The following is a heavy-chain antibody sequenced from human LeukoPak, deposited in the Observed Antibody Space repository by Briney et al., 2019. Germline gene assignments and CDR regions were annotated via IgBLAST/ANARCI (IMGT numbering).Heavy chain of an antibody. CDR2: IDLSGSTL. CDR1: GFTFSDYT. Sequence: GGSLRLSCAASGFTFSDYTMNWVRQAPGKGLEWVSYIDLSGSTLYYVDSVKGRFTISRDNAKNSLYLQMNSLRAEDTGVYYCATGDYGGDSGWGQGTLVTVSS. CDR3: ATGDYGGDSG. V-gene: IGHV3-48*04. D-gene: IGHD4-23*01. J-gene: IGHJ4*02.